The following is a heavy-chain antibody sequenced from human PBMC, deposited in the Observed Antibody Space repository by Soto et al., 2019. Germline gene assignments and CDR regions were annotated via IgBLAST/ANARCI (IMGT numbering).Heavy chain of an antibody. Sequence: PSETLSLTCTVSGGSISSYYWSWIRQPPGKGLEWIGYIYYSGSTNYNPSLKSRVTISVDTSKNQFSLKLSSVTAADTAVYYCARGRVGITLDYWGQGTLVTVSS. CDR3: ARGRVGITLDY. J-gene: IGHJ4*02. D-gene: IGHD1-20*01. V-gene: IGHV4-59*01. CDR1: GGSISSYY. CDR2: IYYSGST.